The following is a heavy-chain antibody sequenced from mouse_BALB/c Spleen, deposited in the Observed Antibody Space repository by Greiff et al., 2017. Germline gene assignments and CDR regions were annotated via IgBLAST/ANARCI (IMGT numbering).Heavy chain of an antibody. D-gene: IGHD2-1*01. J-gene: IGHJ3*01. Sequence: QVQLQQSGAELVKPGASVKLSCKASGYTFTSYYMYWVKQRPGQGLEWIGEINPSNGGTNFNEKFKSKATLTVDKSSSTAYMQLSSLTSEDSAVYYCTRSGGNSAWFAYWGQGTLVTVSA. V-gene: IGHV1S81*02. CDR3: TRSGGNSAWFAY. CDR1: GYTFTSYY. CDR2: INPSNGGT.